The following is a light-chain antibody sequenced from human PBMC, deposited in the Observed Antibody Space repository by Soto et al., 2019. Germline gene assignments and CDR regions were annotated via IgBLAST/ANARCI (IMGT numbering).Light chain of an antibody. CDR2: RAS. Sequence: EIVMTQSPATLSVSPGGSATLSCRASQHVSSNFAWYRQKPGQAPTLLIYRASTRATGIPAGFSGSGSGTEFTLTMSSLQSEDFAVYYCQRYNNWPYTFGQGTKLEIK. V-gene: IGKV3-15*01. J-gene: IGKJ2*01. CDR3: QRYNNWPYT. CDR1: QHVSSN.